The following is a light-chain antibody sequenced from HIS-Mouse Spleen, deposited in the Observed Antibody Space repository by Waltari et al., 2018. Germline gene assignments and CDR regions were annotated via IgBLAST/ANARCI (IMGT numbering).Light chain of an antibody. CDR2: EDS. J-gene: IGLJ2*01. CDR1: ALPKKY. Sequence: SYELTQPPSVSVSPGQTARNTRSGDALPKKYAYWYKQKSGQAPVLVLYEDSKRPSGIPERFSGSSSGTMATLTISGAQVEDEADYYCYSTDSSGNHRVFGGGTKLTVL. CDR3: YSTDSSGNHRV. V-gene: IGLV3-10*01.